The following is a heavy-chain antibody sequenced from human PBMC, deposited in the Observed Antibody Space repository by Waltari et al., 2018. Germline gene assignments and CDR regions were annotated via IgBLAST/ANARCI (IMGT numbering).Heavy chain of an antibody. Sequence: EVQLVESGGGLVQPGGSLRLSCAASGFTFSSYSMNWVRQAPGKGLEWVSYISSSSSTIYYADSVKGRFTISRDNAKNSLYLQMNSLRAEDTAVYYCARDRSIFGVANMDVWGKGTTVTVSS. J-gene: IGHJ6*03. CDR2: ISSSSSTI. D-gene: IGHD3-3*01. CDR1: GFTFSSYS. CDR3: ARDRSIFGVANMDV. V-gene: IGHV3-48*04.